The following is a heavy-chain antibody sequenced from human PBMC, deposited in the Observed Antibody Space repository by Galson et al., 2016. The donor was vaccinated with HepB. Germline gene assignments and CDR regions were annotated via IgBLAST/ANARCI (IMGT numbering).Heavy chain of an antibody. CDR2: ISYDGSAE. CDR1: GFTLTNYG. J-gene: IGHJ4*02. CDR3: AKDLWINKWTNYFDY. Sequence: RLSCAASGFTLTNYGMHWVRQAPGKGLEWVAMISYDGSAEYYADSGKGRFTIPRDNSENTMYLQMSSPGTEETAVYYCAKDLWINKWTNYFDYWGQGTLVTVSS. V-gene: IGHV3-30*18. D-gene: IGHD2-21*01.